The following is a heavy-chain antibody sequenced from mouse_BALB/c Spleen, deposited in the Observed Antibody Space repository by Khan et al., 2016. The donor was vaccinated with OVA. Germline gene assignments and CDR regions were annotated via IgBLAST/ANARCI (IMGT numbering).Heavy chain of an antibody. D-gene: IGHD1-1*01. CDR1: GYTFTSYW. J-gene: IGHJ2*01. CDR3: TRIKKIVATYFDY. V-gene: IGHV1S81*02. CDR2: TNPTNGRT. Sequence: VELKQSGAELVKAGASVKMSCKASGYTFTSYWMHWVKQRLGQGLEWFAETNPTNGRTYYNEKFKSKATLTVDKSSSTAYMLLSGPTFQDSAVYYCTRIKKIVATYFDYWGQGTTLTLSS.